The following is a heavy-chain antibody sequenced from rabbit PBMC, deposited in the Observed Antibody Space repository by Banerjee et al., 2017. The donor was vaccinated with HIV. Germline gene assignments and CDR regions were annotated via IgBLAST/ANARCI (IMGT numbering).Heavy chain of an antibody. D-gene: IGHD1-1*01. CDR1: GLDFSSSYW. J-gene: IGHJ4*01. CDR3: ARDRANSGGSLTLFNL. CDR2: IYAGSSGST. Sequence: QSLEESGGDLVKPGASLTLTCTASGLDFSSSYWICWVRQAPGKGLEWIACIYAGSSGSTQYANWAKGRITITSHNAQNTLYLQLNSLTAADTATYFCARDRANSGGSLTLFNLWGQGTLVTVS. V-gene: IGHV1S40*01.